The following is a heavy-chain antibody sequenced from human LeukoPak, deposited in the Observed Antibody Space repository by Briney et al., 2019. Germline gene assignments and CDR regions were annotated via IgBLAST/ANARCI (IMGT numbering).Heavy chain of an antibody. CDR2: INHSGST. J-gene: IGHJ3*02. Sequence: PSETLSLTCAVYGGSFSGYYWSWIRQPPGKGLEWIGEINHSGSTNYNPSLKSRVTISVDTSKNQFSLKLSSVTAADTAVYYCAESNGYGLVDIWGQGTMVAVSS. CDR1: GGSFSGYY. V-gene: IGHV4-34*01. CDR3: AESNGYGLVDI. D-gene: IGHD3-10*01.